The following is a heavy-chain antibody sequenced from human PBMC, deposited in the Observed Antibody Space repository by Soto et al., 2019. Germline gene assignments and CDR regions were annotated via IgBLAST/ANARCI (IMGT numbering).Heavy chain of an antibody. CDR2: IHSDGSSA. D-gene: IGHD3-10*01. V-gene: IGHV3-74*01. CDR3: ARGGRGSYYLDY. CDR1: GFTFSSYW. Sequence: VQLVESGGDLVQPGGSLRLSCAASGFTFSSYWMHWVRQAPGEGLVWVSRIHSDGSSANYADSVKGRFTISRDNAQNTLYLQMNSLRAEDRAVYRCARGGRGSYYLDYWGQGTLVTVSS. J-gene: IGHJ4*02.